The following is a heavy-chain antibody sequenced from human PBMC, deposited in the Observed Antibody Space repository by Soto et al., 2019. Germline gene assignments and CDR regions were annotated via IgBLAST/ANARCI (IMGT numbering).Heavy chain of an antibody. V-gene: IGHV5-51*01. D-gene: IGHD1-26*01. CDR1: XXXXXXNX. CDR3: ARILSGAYYDGGDY. CDR2: IYPGDSDT. J-gene: IGHJ4*02. Sequence: ISXXGXXXXXXXNXIGXVXXXXGKGLEWMGIIYPGDSDTRYSPSFQGQVTISADESINTAYLQWSSLKASDTAMYYCARILSGAYYDGGDYWGQGTLVTVSS.